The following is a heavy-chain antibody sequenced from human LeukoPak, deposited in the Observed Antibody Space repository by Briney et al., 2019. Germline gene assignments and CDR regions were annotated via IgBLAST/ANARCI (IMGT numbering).Heavy chain of an antibody. CDR2: INPNSGGT. J-gene: IGHJ3*02. CDR1: GYTFTGYY. D-gene: IGHD2/OR15-2a*01. CDR3: AIPNRDDAFDI. Sequence: GASVKVSCKASGYTFTGYYMHWVRQAPGQGLEWMGWINPNSGGTNYAQKFQGWVTMTRDTSTSTVYMELSSLRSEDTAVYYCAIPNRDDAFDIWGQGTMVTVSS. V-gene: IGHV1-2*04.